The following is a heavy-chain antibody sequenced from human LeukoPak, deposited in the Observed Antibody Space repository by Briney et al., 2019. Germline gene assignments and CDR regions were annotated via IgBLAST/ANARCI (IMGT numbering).Heavy chain of an antibody. CDR1: GYTFTSYD. CDR2: MNPNSGNT. J-gene: IGHJ3*02. V-gene: IGHV1-8*01. D-gene: IGHD1-7*01. Sequence: ASVKVSXKASGYTFTSYDINWVRQATGQGLEWMGWMNPNSGNTGYAQKFQGRVTMTRNTSISTAYMELSSLRSEDTAVYYCARVGGSSNWNYDDAFDIWGQGTMVTVSS. CDR3: ARVGGSSNWNYDDAFDI.